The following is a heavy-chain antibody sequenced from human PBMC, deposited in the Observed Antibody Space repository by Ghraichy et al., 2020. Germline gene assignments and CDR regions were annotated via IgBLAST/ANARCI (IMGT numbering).Heavy chain of an antibody. J-gene: IGHJ3*02. D-gene: IGHD3-10*01. CDR2: ISWDGGNT. V-gene: IGHV3-43*01. CDR1: GFTFDDYA. CDR3: AKDIQRSGLGAFDI. Sequence: GGSLRLSCAASGFTFDDYAMHWVRQAPGKGLEWVSLISWDGGNTFYGGSLKGRFTISRDNSKNSLYLQLNSLRTEDTALYYCAKDIQRSGLGAFDIWGQGTLVTVSS.